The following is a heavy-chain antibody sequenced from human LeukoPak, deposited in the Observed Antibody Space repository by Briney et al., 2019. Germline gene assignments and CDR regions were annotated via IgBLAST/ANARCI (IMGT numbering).Heavy chain of an antibody. CDR1: DGSITTNY. J-gene: IGHJ2*01. Sequence: PSETLSLTCTVSDGSITTNYWNWLRQPPGKGLEWIGNIYNSGSTDYNPSLKSRVTISINTSKNQISLKLSSVTAADTAVYYCARDKGPYWYFDLWGRGTLVTVSS. CDR3: ARDKGPYWYFDL. V-gene: IGHV4-59*01. CDR2: IYNSGST.